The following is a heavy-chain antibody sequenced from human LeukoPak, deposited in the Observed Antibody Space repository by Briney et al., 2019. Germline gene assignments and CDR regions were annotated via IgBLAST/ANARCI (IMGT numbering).Heavy chain of an antibody. V-gene: IGHV3-23*01. D-gene: IGHD2-2*01. CDR1: RFTLSNYW. Sequence: PGGSLRLSCAASRFTLSNYWMSWVRQAPGKGLEWVSAISGSGGSTYYADSVKGRFTISRDNSKNTLHLQMNSLRAEDTAVYYCAKKTRGCSSTSCYYFDYWGQGTLVTVSS. CDR2: ISGSGGST. CDR3: AKKTRGCSSTSCYYFDY. J-gene: IGHJ4*02.